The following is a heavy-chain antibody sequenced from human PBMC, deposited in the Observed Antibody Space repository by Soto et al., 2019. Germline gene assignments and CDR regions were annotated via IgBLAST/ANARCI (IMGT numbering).Heavy chain of an antibody. Sequence: QLQLQESGPGLVKPSETLSLTCTVSGGSISSSSYYWGWIRQPPGKGLEWIGSIYYSGSTYYNPSLKSRATLSVDTSKNQFSLKLSSVTAADTAVYYCASFGDSGSYLAYWGQGTLVTVSS. J-gene: IGHJ4*02. CDR2: IYYSGST. V-gene: IGHV4-39*01. CDR1: GGSISSSSYY. CDR3: ASFGDSGSYLAY. D-gene: IGHD1-26*01.